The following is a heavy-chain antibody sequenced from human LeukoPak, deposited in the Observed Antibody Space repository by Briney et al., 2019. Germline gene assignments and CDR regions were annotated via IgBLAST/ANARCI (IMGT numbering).Heavy chain of an antibody. CDR3: AKGRGAVVPDAIPFDC. Sequence: GGSLRLSCSASGFTFSSSAMSWVRQAPGKGLEWVSGISGSEVNTFYADSVRGRFTISRDSSKNTLYLQINSLRVEDTAVYYCAKGRGAVVPDAIPFDCWGQGTLVTVSS. CDR1: GFTFSSSA. J-gene: IGHJ4*02. D-gene: IGHD2-2*01. CDR2: ISGSEVNT. V-gene: IGHV3-23*01.